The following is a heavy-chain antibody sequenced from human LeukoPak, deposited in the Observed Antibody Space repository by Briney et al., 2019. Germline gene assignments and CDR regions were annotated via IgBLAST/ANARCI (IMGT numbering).Heavy chain of an antibody. D-gene: IGHD2-15*01. CDR3: ARVRILRWVVAADYYYGMDV. V-gene: IGHV4-34*01. CDR1: GGSFSGYY. Sequence: SETLSLTCAVYGGSFSGYYWSWIRQPPGKGLEWIGEINHSGSTNYNPSLKSRVTISVDTSKNQFSLKLSSVTAADTAVYYCARVRILRWVVAADYYYGMDVWGQGTTVTVSS. CDR2: INHSGST. J-gene: IGHJ6*02.